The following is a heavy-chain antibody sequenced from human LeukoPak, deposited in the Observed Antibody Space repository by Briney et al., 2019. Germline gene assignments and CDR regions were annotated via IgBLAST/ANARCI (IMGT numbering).Heavy chain of an antibody. V-gene: IGHV3-21*01. D-gene: IGHD3-10*01. CDR2: ISSSRSSI. CDR1: GFTFSSYS. J-gene: IGHJ4*02. CDR3: AKSFWWFGEFSPFDY. Sequence: GGSLRLSCAASGFTFSSYSMNWVRQAPGKGLEWVSSISSSRSSIYYADSMKGRFTISRDNAKNSLYLQMNSLRAEDTAVYYCAKSFWWFGEFSPFDYWGQGTLVTVSS.